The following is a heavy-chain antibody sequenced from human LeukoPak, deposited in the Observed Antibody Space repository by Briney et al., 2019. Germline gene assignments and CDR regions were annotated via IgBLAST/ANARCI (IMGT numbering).Heavy chain of an antibody. CDR1: GFTFSSYG. J-gene: IGHJ4*02. Sequence: GGSLRLSCAASGFTFSSYGMHWVRQAPGKGLVWVSHINSDGSSTNYADSVKGRFTISRDNAKNTLDLQMSGLRAEDTAVYYCARDLSGSAFGLGYWGQGALVTVSS. CDR2: INSDGSST. D-gene: IGHD1-14*01. V-gene: IGHV3-74*01. CDR3: ARDLSGSAFGLGY.